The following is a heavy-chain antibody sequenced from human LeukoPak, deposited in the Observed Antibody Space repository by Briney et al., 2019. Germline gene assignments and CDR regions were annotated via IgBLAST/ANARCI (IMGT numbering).Heavy chain of an antibody. CDR2: IYYSGST. J-gene: IGHJ2*01. V-gene: IGHV4-59*01. D-gene: IGHD3-3*01. CDR1: GGSISSYY. Sequence: SETLSLTCTVSGGSISSYYWSWIRQPPGKGLEWIGYIYYSGSTNYNPSLKSRVTISVDTSKNQFSLKLSSVTAADTAVYYCARVKENYDFWSGYYRAGYFYWYFDLWGRGTLVTVSS. CDR3: ARVKENYDFWSGYYRAGYFYWYFDL.